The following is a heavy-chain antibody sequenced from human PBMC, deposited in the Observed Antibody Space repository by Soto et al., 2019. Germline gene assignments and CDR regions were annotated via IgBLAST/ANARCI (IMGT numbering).Heavy chain of an antibody. CDR2: ISYDGSNK. V-gene: IGHV3-30-3*01. CDR1: GFTFSSYA. Sequence: GGSLRLSCAASGFTFSSYAMHWVRQAPGKGLEWVAVISYDGSNKYYADSVKGRFTISRDNPKNTLYLQMNSLRAEDTAVYYCARSRLGYDSSAYGAFDIWGQGTMVTVSS. J-gene: IGHJ3*02. D-gene: IGHD3-22*01. CDR3: ARSRLGYDSSAYGAFDI.